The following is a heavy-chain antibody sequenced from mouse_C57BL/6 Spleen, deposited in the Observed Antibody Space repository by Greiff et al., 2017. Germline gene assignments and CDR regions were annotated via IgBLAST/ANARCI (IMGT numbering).Heavy chain of an antibody. J-gene: IGHJ4*01. CDR1: GYTFTDYY. V-gene: IGHV1-19*01. Sequence: VQLQQSGPVLVKPGASVKMSCTASGYTFTDYYMNWVKQSHGKSLEWIGVINPYNGGTSYNQKFKGKATLTVDKSSSTAYIELNSLTSEDSAVYYGAREGGFQGAMDYWGQGTSVTVSS. CDR3: AREGGFQGAMDY. CDR2: INPYNGGT.